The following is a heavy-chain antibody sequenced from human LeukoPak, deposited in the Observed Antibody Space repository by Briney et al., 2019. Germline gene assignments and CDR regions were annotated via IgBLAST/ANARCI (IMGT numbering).Heavy chain of an antibody. CDR3: AKGHCSSTSCYIGDYFDY. Sequence: PGGSLRLSCAASGFTFSSYAMSWVRQAPGKGLEWVSAISGSSGSTYYADSVKGRFTISRDNSKNTLYLQMNSLRAEDTAVYYCAKGHCSSTSCYIGDYFDYWGQGTLVTVSS. D-gene: IGHD2-2*02. CDR1: GFTFSSYA. V-gene: IGHV3-23*01. J-gene: IGHJ4*02. CDR2: ISGSSGST.